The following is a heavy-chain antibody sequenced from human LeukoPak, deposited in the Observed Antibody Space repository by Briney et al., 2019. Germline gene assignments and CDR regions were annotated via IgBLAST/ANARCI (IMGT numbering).Heavy chain of an antibody. D-gene: IGHD3-10*01. V-gene: IGHV4-61*02. J-gene: IGHJ6*03. CDR3: ARVYGSGTYYYYYMDV. CDR2: IYTSGST. CDR1: GGSISSGSYY. Sequence: SETLSLTCTVSGGSISSGSYYWSWIRQPAGKGLEWIGRIYTSGSTNYNPSLKSRVTISVDTSKNQFSLKLSSVTAADTAVYYCARVYGSGTYYYYYMDVWGKGTTVTVSS.